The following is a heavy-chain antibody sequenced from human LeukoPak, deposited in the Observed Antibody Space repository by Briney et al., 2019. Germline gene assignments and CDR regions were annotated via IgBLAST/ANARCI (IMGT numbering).Heavy chain of an antibody. Sequence: GGSLRLSCAASGFTYSSYRMNWVRQAPGKGLESVSSISSSSSYIYYADSVKGRFTISRDNAKNSLYLQMNSLRAEDTAVYYCARDRRLQSWEMATIPNAFDIWGQGTMVTVSS. J-gene: IGHJ3*02. CDR2: ISSSSSYI. CDR3: ARDRRLQSWEMATIPNAFDI. V-gene: IGHV3-21*01. CDR1: GFTYSSYR. D-gene: IGHD5-24*01.